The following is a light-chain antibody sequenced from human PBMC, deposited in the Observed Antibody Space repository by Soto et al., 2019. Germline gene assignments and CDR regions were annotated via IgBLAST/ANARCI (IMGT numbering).Light chain of an antibody. Sequence: QSALTQPASVSGSPGQSITISCTGTSSDVGDYKYVSWYQQHPGKAPRLLIYEVSNRPSGVSTRFSGSKSGNTASLSISGLQAEDGADYYCSTYTMTNTLLFGGGTKLTV. V-gene: IGLV2-14*01. CDR3: STYTMTNTLL. CDR2: EVS. J-gene: IGLJ2*01. CDR1: SSDVGDYKY.